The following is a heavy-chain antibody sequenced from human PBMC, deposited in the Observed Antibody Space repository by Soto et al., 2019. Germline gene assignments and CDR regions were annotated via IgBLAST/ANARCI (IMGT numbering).Heavy chain of an antibody. D-gene: IGHD6-19*01. V-gene: IGHV1-2*04. CDR1: GYTFTDYY. J-gene: IGHJ4*02. CDR3: ARGVSGWSPFDF. CDR2: INTNSGVT. Sequence: QVQLVQSGAGVKKPGASVKVSCKASGYTFTDYYVHWVRQAPGQGLEWMGWINTNSGVTNFAQKFQGWVTLNRDTSVHTAYMELNRLKPDDTAVFVCARGVSGWSPFDFWGQVTLGTVS.